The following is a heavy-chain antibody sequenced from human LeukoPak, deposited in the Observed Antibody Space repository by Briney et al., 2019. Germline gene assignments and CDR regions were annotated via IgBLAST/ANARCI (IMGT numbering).Heavy chain of an antibody. CDR1: GGSISSRSYY. CDR2: IFYSGTT. Sequence: TSETLSLTCTVSGGSISSRSYYWGWIRQPPGKGLEWIGSIFYSGTTYYNPSLKSRVTISVDTSKNQFSLRLSSVTAADTAVYYCASENCSGTSCSSFDYWGQGTLVTVSS. D-gene: IGHD2-2*01. CDR3: ASENCSGTSCSSFDY. J-gene: IGHJ4*02. V-gene: IGHV4-39*01.